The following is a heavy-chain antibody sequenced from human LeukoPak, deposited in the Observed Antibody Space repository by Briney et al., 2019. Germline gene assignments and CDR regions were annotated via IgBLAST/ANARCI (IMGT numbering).Heavy chain of an antibody. V-gene: IGHV4-30-4*07. Sequence: SQTLSLTCAVSGGSISSGGYSWSWIRQPPGKGLEWIGYIFNSVNANYNPSLKSRVTISVDTSKNQFSLKVNFVTAVDTAVYYCARVGGFPLSAFDIWGQGRMVTVSS. CDR3: ARVGGFPLSAFDI. CDR2: IFNSVNA. D-gene: IGHD2-15*01. J-gene: IGHJ3*02. CDR1: GGSISSGGYS.